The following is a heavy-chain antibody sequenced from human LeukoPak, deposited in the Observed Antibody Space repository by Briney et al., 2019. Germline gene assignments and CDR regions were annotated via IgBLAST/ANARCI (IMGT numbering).Heavy chain of an antibody. Sequence: GGSLRLSCAASGFTFSSYAMHWVRQAPGKGLEWVAVISYDGSNKYYADSVKGRFTISRDNSKNTLYLQMNSLRAEDTAVYYCAIDTPNSSSWGQGTLVTVSS. V-gene: IGHV3-30-3*01. D-gene: IGHD6-13*01. J-gene: IGHJ4*02. CDR2: ISYDGSNK. CDR3: AIDTPNSSS. CDR1: GFTFSSYA.